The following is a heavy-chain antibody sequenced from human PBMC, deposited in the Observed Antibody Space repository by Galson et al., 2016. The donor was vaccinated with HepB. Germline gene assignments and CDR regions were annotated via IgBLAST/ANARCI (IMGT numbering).Heavy chain of an antibody. D-gene: IGHD2/OR15-2a*01. J-gene: IGHJ4*02. CDR2: ISGSGGIT. CDR3: AKDEIGDFPDYFDY. Sequence: LRLSCAASGFAFRTYSMNWVRQAPGKGLEWVSGISGSGGITYYADSVKGRFTISRDNSKNTLYLQMNSLRDEDTAVYYCAKDEIGDFPDYFDYWGQGTLVTVSS. CDR1: GFAFRTYS. V-gene: IGHV3-23*01.